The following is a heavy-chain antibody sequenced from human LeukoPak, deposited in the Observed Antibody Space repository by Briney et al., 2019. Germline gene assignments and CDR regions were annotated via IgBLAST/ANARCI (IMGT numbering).Heavy chain of an antibody. CDR2: IYYSGST. D-gene: IGHD6-13*01. Sequence: SETLSLTCTVSGGSISSGDYYWSWIRQPPGKGLEWIGYIYYSGSTYYNPSLKSRVTISVDTSKNHFSLKLSSVTAADTAVYYCLRGDIAAAGIPDFWGQGTLVTVSS. CDR3: LRGDIAAAGIPDF. J-gene: IGHJ4*02. CDR1: GGSISSGDYY. V-gene: IGHV4-30-4*03.